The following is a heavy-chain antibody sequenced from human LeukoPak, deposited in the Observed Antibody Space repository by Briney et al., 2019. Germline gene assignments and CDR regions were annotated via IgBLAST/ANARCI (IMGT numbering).Heavy chain of an antibody. J-gene: IGHJ4*02. Sequence: PGGSLRLSCAASGFSFSSYAMHWVRQAPGKGLEWVAVISYDGSNKYYADSVKGRFTISRDNSKNTLYLQMNSLRGEDTAVYYCATPRRDDFWSGYYPFDYWGQGTLVTVSS. D-gene: IGHD3-3*01. CDR1: GFSFSSYA. V-gene: IGHV3-30-3*01. CDR3: ATPRRDDFWSGYYPFDY. CDR2: ISYDGSNK.